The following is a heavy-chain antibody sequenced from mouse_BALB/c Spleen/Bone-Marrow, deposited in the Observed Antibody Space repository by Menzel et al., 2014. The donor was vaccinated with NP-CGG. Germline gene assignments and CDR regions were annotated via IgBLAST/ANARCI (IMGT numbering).Heavy chain of an antibody. Sequence: EVKLQESGAELVKPGASVKLSCTASGFNIKDTYIHWVMQRPEQGLAWIGRIDPASGDTKFDPKFQDKATITADTSSNTAYLQVTSLTSGDTAVYYCARVNPWYFDVWGAGTTVTVSS. V-gene: IGHV14-3*02. CDR3: ARVNPWYFDV. J-gene: IGHJ1*01. CDR1: GFNIKDTY. D-gene: IGHD2-2*01. CDR2: IDPASGDT.